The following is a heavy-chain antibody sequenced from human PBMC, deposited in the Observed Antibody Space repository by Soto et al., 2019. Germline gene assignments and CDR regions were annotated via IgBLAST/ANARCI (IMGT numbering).Heavy chain of an antibody. V-gene: IGHV3-23*01. CDR2: ISGSGGST. J-gene: IGHJ4*02. Sequence: GGSLRLSCAASGFTFSSYAMSWVRQAPGKGLEWVSAISGSGGSTYYADSVKGRFTISRDNSKNTLYLQMNSLRAEDTAVYYCAKNNRSPNLGGVFDYWGQGTLVTVSS. D-gene: IGHD1-26*01. CDR3: AKNNRSPNLGGVFDY. CDR1: GFTFSSYA.